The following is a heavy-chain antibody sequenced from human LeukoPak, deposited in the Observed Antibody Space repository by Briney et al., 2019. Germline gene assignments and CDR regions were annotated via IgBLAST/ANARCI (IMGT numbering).Heavy chain of an antibody. J-gene: IGHJ6*02. Sequence: SETLSLTCTVSGGSISSFYWSWIRQPPGKGLEWIGYIYSSGSTNYNPSLKSRVTMSVDTSKNQFSLKLSSVTAADTAVYYCAGHCTNGVCYSYGMDVWGQGTTVTVSS. D-gene: IGHD2-8*01. CDR3: AGHCTNGVCYSYGMDV. V-gene: IGHV4-59*12. CDR2: IYSSGST. CDR1: GGSISSFY.